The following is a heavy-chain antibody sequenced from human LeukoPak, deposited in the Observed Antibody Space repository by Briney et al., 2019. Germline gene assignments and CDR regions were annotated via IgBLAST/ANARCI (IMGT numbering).Heavy chain of an antibody. CDR3: ARLSYYYDSSGYYYGDWFDP. Sequence: SETLSLTCTVSGGSISNYYWSWMRQPPGKGLEWIGYIYYSGSTSYNPSLKSRVTISVDTSKNQFSLKLSSVTAADTAVYYCARLSYYYDSSGYYYGDWFDPWGQGTLVTVSS. D-gene: IGHD3-22*01. J-gene: IGHJ5*02. V-gene: IGHV4-59*12. CDR1: GGSISNYY. CDR2: IYYSGST.